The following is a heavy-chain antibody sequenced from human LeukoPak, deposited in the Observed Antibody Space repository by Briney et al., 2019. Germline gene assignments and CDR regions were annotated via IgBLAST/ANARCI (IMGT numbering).Heavy chain of an antibody. CDR1: ELTFSSYA. D-gene: IGHD6-13*01. V-gene: IGHV3-23*01. CDR2: INVSGGST. Sequence: GGSLRLSCAASELTFSSYAMQWVRQAPGKGLEWVSGINVSGGSTWYADSVKGRFTISRDNSKNTLYLQMNSLRAEDTAVYYCARGIAAPGTGWYFDLWGRGTLVTVSS. CDR3: ARGIAAPGTGWYFDL. J-gene: IGHJ2*01.